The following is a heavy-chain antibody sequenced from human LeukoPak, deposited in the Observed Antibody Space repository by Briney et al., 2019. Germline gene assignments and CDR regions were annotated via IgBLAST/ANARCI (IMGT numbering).Heavy chain of an antibody. D-gene: IGHD2-15*01. Sequence: SETLSLTCTVSGGSISSYYWSWIRQPPGKGLEGIGYIYYSGSTNYNPSLKSRVTISVAPSKNQFSLKLSSVTAADTAVYYCARAPVAATYWFDPWGQGTLVTVSS. CDR1: GGSISSYY. J-gene: IGHJ5*02. CDR3: ARAPVAATYWFDP. CDR2: IYYSGST. V-gene: IGHV4-59*01.